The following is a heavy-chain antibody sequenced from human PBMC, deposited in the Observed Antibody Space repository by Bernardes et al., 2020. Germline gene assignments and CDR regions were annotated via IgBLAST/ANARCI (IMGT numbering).Heavy chain of an antibody. CDR2: ISGSGGST. CDR1: GFTFSSYA. V-gene: IGHV3-23*01. Sequence: GGSLRLSCAASGFTFSSYAMSWVRQAPGKGLEWVSAISGSGGSTYYADSVKGRFTISRDNSKNTLYLQMNSLRAEDTAVYYCAKATRTYYYGSGSWTPSYWGQGTLVTVSS. CDR3: AKATRTYYYGSGSWTPSY. J-gene: IGHJ4*02. D-gene: IGHD3-10*01.